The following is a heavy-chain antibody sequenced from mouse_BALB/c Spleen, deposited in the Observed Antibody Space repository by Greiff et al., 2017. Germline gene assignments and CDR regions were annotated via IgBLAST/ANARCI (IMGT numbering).Heavy chain of an antibody. CDR2: IDPENGVT. Sequence: EVQLQQSGAELVRSGASVKLSCTASGFNIKDYYMHWVKQRPEQGLEWIGWIDPENGVTEYAPKFQGKATMTADTSSNTAYLQLSSLTSEDTAVYYCKGGYYDYDKVWFAYWGQGTLVTVSA. D-gene: IGHD2-4*01. CDR3: KGGYYDYDKVWFAY. V-gene: IGHV14-4*02. CDR1: GFNIKDYY. J-gene: IGHJ3*01.